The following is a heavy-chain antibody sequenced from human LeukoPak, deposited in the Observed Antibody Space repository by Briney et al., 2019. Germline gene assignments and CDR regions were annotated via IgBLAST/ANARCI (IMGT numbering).Heavy chain of an antibody. Sequence: GGSLRLSCAASEFTFNNYAMSWVRQAPGKGLEWVSAITGSGGDTYHADSVKGRFTISGDNSKNTLYLQMNSLRGEDMAVYYCAKGSRDSRPYYFDFWGQGTLVTVSS. CDR3: AKGSRDSRPYYFDF. D-gene: IGHD3-10*01. CDR1: EFTFNNYA. J-gene: IGHJ4*02. CDR2: ITGSGGDT. V-gene: IGHV3-23*01.